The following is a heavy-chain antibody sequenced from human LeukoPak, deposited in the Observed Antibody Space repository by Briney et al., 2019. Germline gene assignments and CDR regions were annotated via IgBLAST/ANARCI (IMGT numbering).Heavy chain of an antibody. V-gene: IGHV1-69*13. J-gene: IGHJ4*02. CDR2: IIPIFGTA. CDR1: GGTFSSYA. D-gene: IGHD6-13*01. CDR3: ARGSYGSSSGGY. Sequence: ASVKVSCKASGGTFSSYAISWVRQAPGQGLEWMGGIIPIFGTANYAQKFQGRVTITADESTSTAYMGLSSLRSEDTAVYYCARGSYGSSSGGYWGQGTLVTVSS.